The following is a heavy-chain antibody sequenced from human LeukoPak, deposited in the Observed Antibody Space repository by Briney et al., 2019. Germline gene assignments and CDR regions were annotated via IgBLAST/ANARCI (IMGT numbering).Heavy chain of an antibody. CDR1: GFTFSNFW. CDR2: IYVDGRTT. Sequence: GGSLRLSCTASGFTFSNFWMGWVRQAPGKGLVWVSRIYVDGRTTNYADSVKGRFTISRDNAKNTVYLEMNSLSVEDTATYYCIRDFRSADLWGQGTLVTVTS. CDR3: IRDFRSADL. V-gene: IGHV3-74*01. J-gene: IGHJ5*02.